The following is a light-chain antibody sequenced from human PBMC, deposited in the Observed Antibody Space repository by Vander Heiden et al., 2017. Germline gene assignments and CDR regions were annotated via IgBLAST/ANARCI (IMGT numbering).Light chain of an antibody. V-gene: IGLV1-40*01. CDR1: SSNIGAGSD. CDR3: QSYDSSLSGSVV. J-gene: IGLJ2*01. CDR2: GNS. Sequence: QSVLTPPPSISGAPGQRVPISCTGSSSNIGAGSDVHWYQQLPGTAPKRLIYGNSNRPSGGPDRFSDSKSGTSASLAITGLQAEDEADYYCQSYDSSLSGSVVFGGGTKLTVL.